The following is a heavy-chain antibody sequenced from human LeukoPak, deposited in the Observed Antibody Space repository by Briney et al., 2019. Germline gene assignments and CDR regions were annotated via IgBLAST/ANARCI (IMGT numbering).Heavy chain of an antibody. CDR2: IYYSGSI. J-gene: IGHJ4*02. D-gene: IGHD3-22*01. Sequence: SQTLTLTCTVSGGSISSGGYYWSWIRQPPGKGLEWIGDIYYSGSIKYNPSLKSRVTMSVDTSKNQFSLKLSSVTAADTAIYYCARENPSGYYNRPIDYWGQGTLVTVSS. V-gene: IGHV4-61*08. CDR1: GGSISSGGYY. CDR3: ARENPSGYYNRPIDY.